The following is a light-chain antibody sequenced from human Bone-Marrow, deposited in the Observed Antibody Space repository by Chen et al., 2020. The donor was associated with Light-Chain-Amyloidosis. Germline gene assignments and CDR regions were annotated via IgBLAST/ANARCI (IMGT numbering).Light chain of an antibody. CDR2: DDS. CDR3: QVWDRSSDRPV. CDR1: NIGSTS. Sequence: SYVLTQPSSVSVAPGQTATIACGGNNIGSTSVHWYQQTPGQAPLLVVYDDSDRPSGVPERWSGSNSGNTATRTISRVEAGDEGDYYCQVWDRSSDRPVFGGGTKLTVL. V-gene: IGLV3-21*02. J-gene: IGLJ3*02.